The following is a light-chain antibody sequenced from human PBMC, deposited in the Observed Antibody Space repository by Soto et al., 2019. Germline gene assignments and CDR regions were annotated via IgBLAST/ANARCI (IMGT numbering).Light chain of an antibody. CDR2: AAS. CDR1: RSISNY. CDR3: QQSYSVPR. Sequence: DIQMTQSPSSLSASVGDRVTITSRASRSISNYLNWYHQKSGKVPRLLIYAASSLQPGVPSRFSGTGTGTAFTLTITSLQPEDSATYYCQQSYSVPRFGPGTRVDLK. J-gene: IGKJ1*01. V-gene: IGKV1-39*01.